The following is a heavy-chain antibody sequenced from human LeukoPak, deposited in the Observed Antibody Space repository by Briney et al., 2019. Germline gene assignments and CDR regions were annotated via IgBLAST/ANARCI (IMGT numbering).Heavy chain of an antibody. D-gene: IGHD1-26*01. CDR3: ARAGANIVGATTWDY. Sequence: PGRSLRLSCAASGFTVSSNYMSWVRQAPGKGLEWVSVIYSGGSTYYADSVKGRFTISRDNSKNTLYLQMNSLRAEDTAVYYCARAGANIVGATTWDYWGQGTLVTVSS. V-gene: IGHV3-66*01. CDR1: GFTVSSNY. J-gene: IGHJ4*02. CDR2: IYSGGST.